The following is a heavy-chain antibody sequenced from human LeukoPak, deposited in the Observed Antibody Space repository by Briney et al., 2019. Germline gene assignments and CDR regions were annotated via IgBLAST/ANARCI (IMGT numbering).Heavy chain of an antibody. CDR2: ISSSSSYI. D-gene: IGHD2-21*01. V-gene: IGHV3-21*01. Sequence: GGSLRLSCAPSGFTFSPYWMHWVRQAPGKGLEWVSSISSSSSYIYYADSVKGRFTISRDNAKNSLYLQMNSLRAEDTAVYYCATEFHAFDIWGQGTMVTVSS. CDR3: ATEFHAFDI. CDR1: GFTFSPYW. J-gene: IGHJ3*02.